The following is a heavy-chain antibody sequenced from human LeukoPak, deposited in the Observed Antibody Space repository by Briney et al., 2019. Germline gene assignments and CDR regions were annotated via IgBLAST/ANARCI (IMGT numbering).Heavy chain of an antibody. D-gene: IGHD3-22*01. CDR3: ARELVITMIVVVDAFDI. J-gene: IGHJ3*02. V-gene: IGHV3-30-3*01. CDR2: ISYDGSNK. Sequence: GGSLRLSCAASGFTFSSYAMHWVRQAPGKGLEWVAVISYDGSNKYYADSVEGRFTISRDNSKNTLYLQMNSLRAEDTAVYYCARELVITMIVVVDAFDIWGQGTMVTVSS. CDR1: GFTFSSYA.